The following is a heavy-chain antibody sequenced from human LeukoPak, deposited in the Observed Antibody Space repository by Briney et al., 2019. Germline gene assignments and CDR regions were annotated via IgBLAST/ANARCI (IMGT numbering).Heavy chain of an antibody. V-gene: IGHV4-59*01. J-gene: IGHJ3*02. CDR3: ATTSGGSGDDAFDI. CDR2: IYYSGST. D-gene: IGHD2-15*01. CDR1: GGSISSYY. Sequence: SETLSLTYTVSGGSISSYYWSWIRQPPGQGLEWIGYIYYSGSTNYNPSLKSRVTISVDTSKNQFSLKLSSVTAADTAVYYCATTSGGSGDDAFDIWGQGTMVTVSS.